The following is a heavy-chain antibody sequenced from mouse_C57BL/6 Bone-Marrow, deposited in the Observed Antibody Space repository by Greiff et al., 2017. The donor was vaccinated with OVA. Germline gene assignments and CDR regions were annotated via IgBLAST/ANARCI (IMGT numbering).Heavy chain of an antibody. J-gene: IGHJ1*03. D-gene: IGHD2-4*01. CDR1: GYTFTSYG. CDR2: IYPRSGNT. V-gene: IGHV1-81*01. CDR3: ARFTYEYGHWYFDV. Sequence: QVQLQQSGAELARPGASVKLSCKASGYTFTSYGISWVKQRTGQGLEWIGEIYPRSGNTYYNEKFKGKATLTADKSSSTAYMELRSLTSEDSAVYFCARFTYEYGHWYFDVWGTGTTVTVSS.